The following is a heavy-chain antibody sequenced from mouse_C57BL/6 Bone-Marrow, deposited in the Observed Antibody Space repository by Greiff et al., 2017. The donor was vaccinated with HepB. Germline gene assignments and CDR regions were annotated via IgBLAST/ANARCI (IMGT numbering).Heavy chain of an antibody. CDR3: ARGLRTWVFDY. J-gene: IGHJ2*01. Sequence: DVQLVESGGGLVQPGGSLKLSCAASGFTFSDYYMYWVRQTPEKRLEWVAYISNGGGSTYYPDTVKGRFTISRDNSKNTLYLQMSRLKSEDTAMYYCARGLRTWVFDYWGEGTTLTVSS. D-gene: IGHD3-3*01. V-gene: IGHV5-12*01. CDR1: GFTFSDYY. CDR2: ISNGGGST.